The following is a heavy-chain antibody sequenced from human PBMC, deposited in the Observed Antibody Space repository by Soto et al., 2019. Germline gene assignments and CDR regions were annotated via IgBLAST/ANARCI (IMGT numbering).Heavy chain of an antibody. Sequence: SETHSLTSTVSGGYVRSGSYYWSWIRQPPGKGLEWIGYIYYSGSTNYNPSLKSRVTISVDTSKNQFSLKLSSVTAADTAVYYCAREDYDILTGFPNWFDPWGQGTLVTVSS. CDR2: IYYSGST. J-gene: IGHJ5*02. V-gene: IGHV4-61*01. CDR1: GGYVRSGSYY. CDR3: AREDYDILTGFPNWFDP. D-gene: IGHD3-9*01.